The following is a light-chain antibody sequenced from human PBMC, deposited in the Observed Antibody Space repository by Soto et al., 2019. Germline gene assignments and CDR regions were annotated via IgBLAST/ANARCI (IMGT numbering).Light chain of an antibody. CDR3: QQYHSGPIT. CDR1: QSVLSSSNNKNY. CDR2: WAS. V-gene: IGKV4-1*01. J-gene: IGKJ5*01. Sequence: DIVMTQSPDSLTVSLGERATINCKSSQSVLSSSNNKNYLAWHQHKPGQPPKVLIYWASTRESGVPDRFGGSWSGTDFTLTINNVPAEDVEVYYCQQYHSGPITFGQGTRLEIK.